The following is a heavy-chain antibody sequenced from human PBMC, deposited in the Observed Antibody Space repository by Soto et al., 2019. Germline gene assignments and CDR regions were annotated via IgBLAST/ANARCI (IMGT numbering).Heavy chain of an antibody. CDR3: SVANSNWFDP. CDR2: IYHSGST. D-gene: IGHD5-12*01. CDR1: GGSISSRSSY. Sequence: SETLSLTCTVSGGSISSRSSYWSWIRQPPGKGLGWIGNIYHSGSTYYSPSLESRVTISIDTSKNQFSLRLNSVTATDTAVYYCSVANSNWFDPWGQGTLVTVSS. V-gene: IGHV4-39*01. J-gene: IGHJ5*02.